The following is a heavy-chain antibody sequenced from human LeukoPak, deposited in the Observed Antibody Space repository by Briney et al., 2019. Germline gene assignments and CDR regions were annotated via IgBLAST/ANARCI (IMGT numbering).Heavy chain of an antibody. CDR2: ISWNSGSI. CDR3: AKGDFWSGLVDY. Sequence: GGSLRLSCAASGFTFDDYAMHWVRQAPGKGLEWVSGISWNSGSIGYADSVKGRFTISRDNAKNSLYLQMNSLRAEDMALYYCAKGDFWSGLVDYWGQGTLVTVSS. CDR1: GFTFDDYA. D-gene: IGHD3-3*01. J-gene: IGHJ4*02. V-gene: IGHV3-9*03.